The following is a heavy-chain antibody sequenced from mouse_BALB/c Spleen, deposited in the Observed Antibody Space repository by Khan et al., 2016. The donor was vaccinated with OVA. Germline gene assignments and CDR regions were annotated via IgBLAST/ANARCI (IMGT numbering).Heavy chain of an antibody. CDR2: INTYTGEP. CDR1: GYAFTNNG. CDR3: ARVGYPGTMDY. D-gene: IGHD2-14*01. V-gene: IGHV9-3-1*01. J-gene: IGHJ4*01. Sequence: QIQLVQSGPELKKPGETVKISCKASGYAFTNNGMNWARQAPGKGLKWMGWINTYTGEPTYAADFKGRFAFSLETSASTAYLQINNLKNEDTATYFCARVGYPGTMDYWGQGTSVTVSS.